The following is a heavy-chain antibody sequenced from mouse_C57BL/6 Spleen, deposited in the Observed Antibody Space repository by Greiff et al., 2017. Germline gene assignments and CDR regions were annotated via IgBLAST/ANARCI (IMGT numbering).Heavy chain of an antibody. CDR3: TRAFYYYGRPWYFDV. J-gene: IGHJ1*03. CDR1: GFTFSSYA. CDR2: ISSGGDYI. Sequence: EVKLVESGEGLVKPGGSLKLSCAASGFTFSSYAMSWVRQTPEKRLEWVAYISSGGDYIYYADTVKGRFTISRDNARNTLYLQMSSLKSEDTAMYYCTRAFYYYGRPWYFDVRGTGTTVTVSS. V-gene: IGHV5-9-1*02. D-gene: IGHD1-1*01.